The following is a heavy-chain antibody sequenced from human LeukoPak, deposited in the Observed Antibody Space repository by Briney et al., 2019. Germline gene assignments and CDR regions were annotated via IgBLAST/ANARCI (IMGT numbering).Heavy chain of an antibody. CDR2: IRSKANTYAT. Sequence: GGSLKLSCAASGFTFSGSAMHWVRQASGKGLEWVGRIRSKANTYATAYAASVKGRFTISRDDSENTAYLQMNSLKTEDTAVYYCSAERGYSFYFWGQGTLVTVSS. CDR1: GFTFSGSA. J-gene: IGHJ4*02. V-gene: IGHV3-73*01. D-gene: IGHD3-3*01. CDR3: SAERGYSFYF.